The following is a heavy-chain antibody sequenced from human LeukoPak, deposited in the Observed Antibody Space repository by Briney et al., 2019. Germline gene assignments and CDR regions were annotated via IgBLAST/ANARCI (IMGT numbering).Heavy chain of an antibody. CDR1: GGSISSYY. Sequence: SETLTLTCTVSGGSISSYYWSWIRQPPGKGLEWIGYIYYSGSTNYNPSLKSRVTISVDTSKNQFSLKLSSVTAADTAVYYCARAAVPYYFDYWGQGTLVTVSS. CDR3: ARAAVPYYFDY. V-gene: IGHV4-59*01. D-gene: IGHD2-2*01. CDR2: IYYSGST. J-gene: IGHJ4*02.